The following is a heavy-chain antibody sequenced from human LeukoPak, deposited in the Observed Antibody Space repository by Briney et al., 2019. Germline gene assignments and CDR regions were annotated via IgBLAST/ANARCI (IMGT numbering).Heavy chain of an antibody. CDR2: MNPNSGNT. Sequence: ASVKVSCKASGYTFTSYDINWVRQATGQGLEWMGWMNPNSGNTGYAQKFQGRVTMTRNTSISTAYMELSRLRSDDTAVYYCARQYLSGARPQELYSSSWSYYFDYWGQGTLVTVSS. CDR1: GYTFTSYD. D-gene: IGHD6-13*01. CDR3: ARQYLSGARPQELYSSSWSYYFDY. J-gene: IGHJ4*02. V-gene: IGHV1-8*01.